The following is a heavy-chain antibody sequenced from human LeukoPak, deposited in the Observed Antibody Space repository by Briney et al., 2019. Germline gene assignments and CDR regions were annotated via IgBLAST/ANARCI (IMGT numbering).Heavy chain of an antibody. CDR2: IYYSGRT. CDR1: DGSITDATYY. J-gene: IGHJ5*02. V-gene: IGHV4-39*07. Sequence: PSETLSLTCTVSDGSITDATYYWGWIRQPPGKGLEWIGNIYYSGRTYYNPSLKSRVTISADTSKNHFSLRVTSVTAADTAVYYCARSRDNWFDPWGQGTLVTVSS. CDR3: ARSRDNWFDP.